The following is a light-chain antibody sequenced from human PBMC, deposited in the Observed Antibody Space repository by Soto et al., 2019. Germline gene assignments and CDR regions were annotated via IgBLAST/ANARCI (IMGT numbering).Light chain of an antibody. CDR2: AAS. CDR3: QQTYSTLSIT. Sequence: DIQMTQSPSSLSASVGDRVTITCRASESIARHLNWYQQKPGKAPKLLIYAASSLHNGVPSRFRGGGSGTDVTLTISNLQPEDVATYYCQQTYSTLSITFGQGTRLEIK. CDR1: ESIARH. J-gene: IGKJ5*01. V-gene: IGKV1-39*01.